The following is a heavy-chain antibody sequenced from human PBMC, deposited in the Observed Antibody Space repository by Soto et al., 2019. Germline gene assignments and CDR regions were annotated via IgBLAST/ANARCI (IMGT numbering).Heavy chain of an antibody. Sequence: SETLSLTCTVSGDSIRSSYWTWIRQAPGRGLEWIGDIYHTGTTNYNPSLKSRVSISVDTSKNQFSLRLRSVTAADTAIYFCAKISAGSTDETMFTVFDHWGQGTLVSVSS. CDR1: GDSIRSSY. CDR2: IYHTGTT. V-gene: IGHV4-59*03. J-gene: IGHJ4*02. D-gene: IGHD6-13*01. CDR3: AKISAGSTDETMFTVFDH.